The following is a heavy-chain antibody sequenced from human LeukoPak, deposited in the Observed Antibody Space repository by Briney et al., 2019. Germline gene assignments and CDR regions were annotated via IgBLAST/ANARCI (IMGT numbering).Heavy chain of an antibody. D-gene: IGHD3-3*01. CDR2: TYRGDAT. CDR1: GFTVSNIY. J-gene: IGHJ3*02. V-gene: IGHV3-53*01. Sequence: GGSLRLSCAASGFTVSNIYISWVRQAPGQGLEWVSVTYRGDATNYAESVKGRFSISRDNSKNTLYLQMNSLRAEDTAVYYCARVLEVFSDAFDIWGQGTMVSVSS. CDR3: ARVLEVFSDAFDI.